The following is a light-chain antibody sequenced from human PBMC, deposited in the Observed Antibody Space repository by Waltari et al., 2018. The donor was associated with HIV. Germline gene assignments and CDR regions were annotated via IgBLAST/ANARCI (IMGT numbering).Light chain of an antibody. CDR3: CSYGGTYLFWI. Sequence: QSALTQPRSVSGSPGQSVTISCTASSRYLNHDHNVSWYQHHSGKAPKLILFGVNQRPSGVPDRFSGSKSGSTASLTISGLQAEDEGHYYCCSYGGTYLFWIFGGGTQLTVL. J-gene: IGLJ2*01. CDR2: GVN. CDR1: SRYLNHDHN. V-gene: IGLV2-11*01.